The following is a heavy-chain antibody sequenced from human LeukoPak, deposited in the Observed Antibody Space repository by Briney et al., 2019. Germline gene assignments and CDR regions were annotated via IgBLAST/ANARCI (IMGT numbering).Heavy chain of an antibody. J-gene: IGHJ5*02. CDR3: ARDAASNWFDP. V-gene: IGHV4-59*01. CDR2: IYYSGST. CDR1: GGSISSYY. D-gene: IGHD6-13*01. Sequence: SETLSLTCTVSGGSISSYYWSWIRQPPGKGLEWIGYIYYSGSTNYNPSLKSRVTISVDTSKNQFSLKLSSVTAADTAVYYCARDAASNWFDPWGQGTLVTVSS.